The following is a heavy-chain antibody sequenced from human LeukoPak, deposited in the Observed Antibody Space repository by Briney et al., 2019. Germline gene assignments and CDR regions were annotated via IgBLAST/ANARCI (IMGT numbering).Heavy chain of an antibody. J-gene: IGHJ5*02. CDR1: GFTFSSYW. V-gene: IGHV3-7*01. D-gene: IGHD3-3*01. CDR2: IKQGGSEK. Sequence: PGGSLRLSCAASGFTFSSYWMSWVRQAPGKGLEWVANIKQGGSEKYYVDSVKGRFTISRDNAKNSLYLQMNSLRAEDTAVYYCARDMCYDFWSGYYTGLRFDPWGQGTLVTVSS. CDR3: ARDMCYDFWSGYYTGLRFDP.